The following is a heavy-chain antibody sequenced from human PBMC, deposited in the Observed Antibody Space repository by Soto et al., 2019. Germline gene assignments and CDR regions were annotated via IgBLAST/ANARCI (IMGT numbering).Heavy chain of an antibody. V-gene: IGHV3-33*01. CDR1: GFTFSSYG. J-gene: IGHJ6*02. D-gene: IGHD3-3*01. CDR2: IWYVGSNK. Sequence: PGGSLRLSCAASGFTFSSYGMHWVRQAPGKGLERVAVIWYVGSNKYYADSVKGRFTISRDNSKNTLYLQMNSLRAEDTAVYYCAGGMDGLRFLEWSDDYYYYGMDVWGQGTTVTVSS. CDR3: AGGMDGLRFLEWSDDYYYYGMDV.